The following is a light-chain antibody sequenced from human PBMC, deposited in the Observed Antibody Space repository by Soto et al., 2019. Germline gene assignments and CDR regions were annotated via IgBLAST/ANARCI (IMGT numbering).Light chain of an antibody. CDR2: GTS. J-gene: IGKJ1*01. Sequence: ENVLTQSPDTLSLYPGEGATLSCRASQSVTKGYLAWYQQKPGQAPKLLIYGTSSRATGVPDRLSASGSATDFTLTISRLEPEDFAVYYCQQFGDSLRTFGQVTRVEVK. CDR1: QSVTKGY. CDR3: QQFGDSLRT. V-gene: IGKV3-20*01.